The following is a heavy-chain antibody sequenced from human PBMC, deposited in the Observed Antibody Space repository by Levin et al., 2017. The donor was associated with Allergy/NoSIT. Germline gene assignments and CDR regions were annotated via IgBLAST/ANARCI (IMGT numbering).Heavy chain of an antibody. D-gene: IGHD6-13*01. CDR1: GFTFSTYA. V-gene: IGHV3-23*01. CDR2: ISAGGDIT. CDR3: AKLFGSSWSTGYYFDY. Sequence: GESLKISCAASGFTFSTYAMSWVRQAPGKGLKWVSAISAGGDITYYADSLRGRFTISRDNSKNTVYLQMNSLRGDDTAVYYCAKLFGSSWSTGYYFDYWGQGTLVTVSS. J-gene: IGHJ4*02.